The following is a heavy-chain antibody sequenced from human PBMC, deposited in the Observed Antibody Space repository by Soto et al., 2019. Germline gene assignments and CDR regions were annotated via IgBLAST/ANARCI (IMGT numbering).Heavy chain of an antibody. V-gene: IGHV4-39*01. Sequence: QLQLQESGPGLVKPSETLSLTCNVSGGSISSSRSYWAWFRQPPGKELEWIANIFYAGNTYYNPSLKRRVPVSVDTSKNQFSLKLDSVTAADTTVYYCARQAAAPGIDLWFDPWGQGTLVTVYS. D-gene: IGHD6-13*01. CDR1: GGSISSSRSY. J-gene: IGHJ5*02. CDR2: IFYAGNT. CDR3: ARQAAAPGIDLWFDP.